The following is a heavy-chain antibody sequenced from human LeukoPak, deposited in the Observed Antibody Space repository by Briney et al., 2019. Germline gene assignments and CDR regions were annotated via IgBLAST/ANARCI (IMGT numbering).Heavy chain of an antibody. V-gene: IGHV3-74*01. CDR2: INSDGSTT. CDR1: GLTFSSYW. D-gene: IGHD2-15*01. J-gene: IGHJ4*02. CDR3: ARDLYCSGDSCYSGLKY. Sequence: PGGSLRLSCAASGLTFSSYWVHWVRQAPGKGLVWVSRINSDGSTTTYADSVKGRFTISRDNAMNTLYLQMNSLRAEDTAVYYCARDLYCSGDSCYSGLKYWGQGTLVTVSS.